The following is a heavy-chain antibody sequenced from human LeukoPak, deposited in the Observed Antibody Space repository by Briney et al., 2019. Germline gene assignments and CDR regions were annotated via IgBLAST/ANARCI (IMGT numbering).Heavy chain of an antibody. CDR1: GYTFTGYY. Sequence: ASVKVSCKASGYTFTGYYMHWVRQAPGQGLEWMGWINPNSGGTNYAQKFQGRVTMTRDTSISTAYMELSRLRSDDTAVYYCATSRGHSSTTLYGMDVWGQGTTVTVSS. CDR2: INPNSGGT. V-gene: IGHV1-2*02. J-gene: IGHJ6*02. CDR3: ATSRGHSSTTLYGMDV. D-gene: IGHD2-2*01.